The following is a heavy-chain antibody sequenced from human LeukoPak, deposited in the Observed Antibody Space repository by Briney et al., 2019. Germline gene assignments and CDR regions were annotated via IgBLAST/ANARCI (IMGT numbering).Heavy chain of an antibody. V-gene: IGHV3-38-3*01. Sequence: GGSLRLSCAASGFTVSSNEMSWVRQAPGKGLEWVSFISGGTTYYADSREGRFTISRDNSKNTLYLQMNSLRAEDTAVYYCAKGVGIQLWLLDAFDIWGQGTMVTVSS. CDR3: AKGVGIQLWLLDAFDI. D-gene: IGHD5-18*01. J-gene: IGHJ3*02. CDR2: ISGGTT. CDR1: GFTVSSNE.